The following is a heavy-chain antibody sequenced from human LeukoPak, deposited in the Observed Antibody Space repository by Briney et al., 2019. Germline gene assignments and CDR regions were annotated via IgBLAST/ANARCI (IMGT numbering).Heavy chain of an antibody. CDR3: ARDPTHYGERYYFDY. D-gene: IGHD4-17*01. Sequence: GGSLRLSCAASGFTFSSYEMNWVRQAPGKGLEWVSYISSSGSTKYYADSVKGRFTISRDNSKNTLYLQMNSLRAEDTAVYYCARDPTHYGERYYFDYWGQGTLVTVSS. V-gene: IGHV3-48*03. CDR2: ISSSGSTK. J-gene: IGHJ4*02. CDR1: GFTFSSYE.